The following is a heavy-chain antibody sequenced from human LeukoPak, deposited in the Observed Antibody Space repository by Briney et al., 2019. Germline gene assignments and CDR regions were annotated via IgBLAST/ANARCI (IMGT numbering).Heavy chain of an antibody. D-gene: IGHD6-6*01. J-gene: IGHJ6*02. CDR3: ARGGTSTDYYYYGLDV. Sequence: SETLSLTCTVSGGSISSYYWSWIRQPPGKGLEWIGYIYYSGSTNYNPSLKSRVTISVDTSKNQFSLKLSSVTAADTAVYYCARGGTSTDYYYYGLDVWGQGTTVTVSS. CDR2: IYYSGST. CDR1: GGSISSYY. V-gene: IGHV4-59*01.